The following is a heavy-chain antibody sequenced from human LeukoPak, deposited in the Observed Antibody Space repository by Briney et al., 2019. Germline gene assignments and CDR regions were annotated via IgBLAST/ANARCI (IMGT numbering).Heavy chain of an antibody. Sequence: GGSLRLSCAASGFTFNNYAMNWVRQAPGKGLEWVSVISGSGGSTYYAGSVKGRFTVSRDNSKNTLYLQMDSLRTEDTAVYYCAKVPHSWALFDSWGQGTLVTVSS. CDR1: GFTFNNYA. V-gene: IGHV3-23*01. CDR2: ISGSGGST. J-gene: IGHJ4*02. D-gene: IGHD1-26*01. CDR3: AKVPHSWALFDS.